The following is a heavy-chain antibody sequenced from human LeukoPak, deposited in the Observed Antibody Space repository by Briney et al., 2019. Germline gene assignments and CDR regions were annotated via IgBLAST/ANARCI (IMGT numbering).Heavy chain of an antibody. CDR3: ARGPTISETGYFDY. Sequence: SETVSLTCAVYGGSFSTYYWSWIRQSPGKGLEWIAEINHRGDTNYNPSVKSRVTISVDTSKNQFSLKVRSVTAADTAVYYCARGPTISETGYFDYWGQGTLVTVSS. D-gene: IGHD1-1*01. J-gene: IGHJ4*03. CDR1: GGSFSTYY. CDR2: INHRGDT. V-gene: IGHV4-34*01.